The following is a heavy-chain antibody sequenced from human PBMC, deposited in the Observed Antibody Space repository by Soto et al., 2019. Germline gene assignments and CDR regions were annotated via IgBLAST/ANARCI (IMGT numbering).Heavy chain of an antibody. Sequence: ASVKVSCKASGYTFTSYPTHWVRQAPGQRLEWMGWIDAGNGNTKYSQKFRGRVTFTTDTSASTAYMDLSSLRSDDSAMYYCARSRNSAVADSFDFWGQGTLVTVSS. CDR3: ARSRNSAVADSFDF. D-gene: IGHD1-26*01. J-gene: IGHJ4*02. CDR1: GYTFTSYP. V-gene: IGHV1-3*01. CDR2: IDAGNGNT.